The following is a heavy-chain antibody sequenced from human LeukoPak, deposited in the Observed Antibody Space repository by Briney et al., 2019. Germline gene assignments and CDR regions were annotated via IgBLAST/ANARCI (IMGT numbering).Heavy chain of an antibody. CDR3: ARGPGSLHY. D-gene: IGHD1-1*01. J-gene: IGHJ4*02. V-gene: IGHV6-1*01. Sequence: SQTLSLTCALSGDSVSNKSAAWNWIRQSPTRGFEWLGRTYYRSKSYSVYAASVKSRITINPDTSKNQFSLQLKSVAPEDTAVYFCARGPGSLHYWGQGTLVTVSS. CDR1: GDSVSNKSAA. CDR2: TYYRSKSYS.